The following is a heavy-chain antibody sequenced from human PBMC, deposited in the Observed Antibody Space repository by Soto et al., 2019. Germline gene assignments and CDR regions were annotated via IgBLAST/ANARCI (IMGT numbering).Heavy chain of an antibody. CDR3: AGEGDVPYYYYGMDV. Sequence: QVHLVQSGAEVKKPGASVKVSCKTSGYTFTSYGISWVRQAPGQGLEWLGWIRGYDGRTNLAQKVQDRVTMTTDTSSSTVYMELRSLRSDDTAVYYCAGEGDVPYYYYGMDVWGQGTTVTVSS. CDR1: GYTFTSYG. V-gene: IGHV1-18*01. CDR2: IRGYDGRT. J-gene: IGHJ6*02. D-gene: IGHD2-21*02.